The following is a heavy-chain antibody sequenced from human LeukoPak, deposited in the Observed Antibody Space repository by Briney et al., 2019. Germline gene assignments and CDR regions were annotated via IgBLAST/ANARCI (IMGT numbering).Heavy chain of an antibody. Sequence: SETLSLTCTVSGGPISSSSYYWGWIRQPPGKGLEWVGSMYFSGSTYYNPSLSSRVTISVEASRNQFSLKLTSVTAADTALYFCARRSRGDNVEHYYHGTDVWGQGTTVTVSS. CDR2: MYFSGST. CDR3: ARRSRGDNVEHYYHGTDV. D-gene: IGHD2-21*02. CDR1: GGPISSSSYY. V-gene: IGHV4-39*01. J-gene: IGHJ6*02.